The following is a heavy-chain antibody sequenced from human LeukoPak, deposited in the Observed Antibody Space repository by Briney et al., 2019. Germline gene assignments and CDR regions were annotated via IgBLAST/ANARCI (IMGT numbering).Heavy chain of an antibody. CDR3: AREARLPGRVVAAQPLNY. Sequence: GASVKVSCKASGYTFTGYYMHWVRQAPGQGLEWMGWINPNSGGTNYAQTFQGRVTMTRDTSISTAYMELSRLRSDDTAVYYCAREARLPGRVVAAQPLNYWGQGTLVTVSS. V-gene: IGHV1-2*02. J-gene: IGHJ4*02. D-gene: IGHD2-15*01. CDR1: GYTFTGYY. CDR2: INPNSGGT.